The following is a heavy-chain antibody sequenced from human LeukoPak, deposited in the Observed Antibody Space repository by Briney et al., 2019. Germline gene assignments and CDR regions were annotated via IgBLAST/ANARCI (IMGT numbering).Heavy chain of an antibody. CDR2: IYTSGST. CDR1: GGSISSGSYY. CDR3: ARLPHY. V-gene: IGHV4-61*02. J-gene: IGHJ4*02. Sequence: PSQTLSLTCTVSGGSISSGSYYWSWIRQPAGKGLEWIGRIYTSGSTNYNPSLKSRVTISADTSKNQFSLKLSSVTAADTAVYYCARLPHYWGQGTLVTVSS.